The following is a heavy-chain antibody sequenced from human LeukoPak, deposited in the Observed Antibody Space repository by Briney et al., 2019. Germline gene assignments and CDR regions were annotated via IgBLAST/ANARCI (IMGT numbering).Heavy chain of an antibody. CDR2: ISDDGINK. V-gene: IGHV3-30-3*01. CDR1: GFTFSSYS. CDR3: ASYYGVNPYFHY. J-gene: IGHJ4*02. Sequence: QSGRSLRLSCAASGFTFSSYSMHWVRQAPGKGLEWVAVISDDGINKYYADSVKGRFTISRDYSRNTLYLQMNRLIAEETAVYYCASYYGVNPYFHYGGQGTLVTVSS. D-gene: IGHD3-10*01.